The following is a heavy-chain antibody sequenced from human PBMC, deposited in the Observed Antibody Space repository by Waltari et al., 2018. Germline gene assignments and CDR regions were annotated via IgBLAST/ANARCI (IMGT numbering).Heavy chain of an antibody. CDR1: GFTFADYA. CDR2: INWNSDSI. V-gene: IGHV3-9*01. Sequence: EVQLVESGGGLVHPGRSLRLSCAASGFTFADYAMHWVRHAPGKGLEWVAGINWNSDSIGYGDSVKGRFTISRDNARNSLYLQMNSLTTEDTAVYYCLKKNDEVYDRNGLVYDAFDVWGQGTMVTVST. CDR3: LKKNDEVYDRNGLVYDAFDV. J-gene: IGHJ3*01. D-gene: IGHD3-22*01.